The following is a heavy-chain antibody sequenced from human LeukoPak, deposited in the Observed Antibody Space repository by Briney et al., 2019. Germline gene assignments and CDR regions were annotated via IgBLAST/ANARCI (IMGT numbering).Heavy chain of an antibody. CDR3: ASLEGGPSDGR. CDR1: GFPVRSRY. Sequence: GGSLRLSCEVAGFPVRSRYMTWGRQPPGKGLECGAVIHSGGTTYHIDSVKGRFTISRDISKSTMYLEMNNLRVEDTAIYYCASLEGGPSDGRWGQGTLVTVSS. V-gene: IGHV3-53*01. CDR2: IHSGGTT. J-gene: IGHJ4*02. D-gene: IGHD1-1*01.